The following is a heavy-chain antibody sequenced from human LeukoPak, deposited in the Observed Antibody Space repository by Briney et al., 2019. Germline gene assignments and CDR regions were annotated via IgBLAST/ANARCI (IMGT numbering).Heavy chain of an antibody. CDR2: IIPIFGTA. Sequence: GASVKVSCKASGGTFSSYAISWVRQAPGQGLEWMGGIIPIFGTANYAQKFQGRVTITTDESTSTAYMELSSLRSEDTAVYYCARDLPHGSGSYSYASDIWGQGTMVTVSS. D-gene: IGHD3-10*01. CDR3: ARDLPHGSGSYSYASDI. CDR1: GGTFSSYA. V-gene: IGHV1-69*05. J-gene: IGHJ3*02.